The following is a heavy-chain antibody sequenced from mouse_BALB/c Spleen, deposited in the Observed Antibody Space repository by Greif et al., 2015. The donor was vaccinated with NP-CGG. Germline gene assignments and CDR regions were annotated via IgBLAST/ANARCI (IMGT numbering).Heavy chain of an antibody. Sequence: VQLQQSGPELVKPGASVKISCKASGYTFTDYYINWVKQKPGQGFEWIGWIYPGSGNTKYNEKFKGKATLTVDTSSSTAYMQLSSLTSEDTAVYFCARRTGTEAMDYWGQGTSVTVSS. J-gene: IGHJ4*01. V-gene: IGHV1-84*02. CDR3: ARRTGTEAMDY. CDR2: IYPGSGNT. D-gene: IGHD4-1*01. CDR1: GYTFTDYY.